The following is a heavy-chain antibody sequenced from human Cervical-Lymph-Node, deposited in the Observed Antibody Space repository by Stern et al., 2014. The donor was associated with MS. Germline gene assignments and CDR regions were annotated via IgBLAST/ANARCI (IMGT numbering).Heavy chain of an antibody. Sequence: QVQLQETGPGLVKPSQTLSLTCTVSGGPISSSGHYWIWIRQVPGKGLEWIGTIHHMLSTYYNPSLNSRFTISIDPSENHFSLKMESVTAADTSVYYCARATLGFLEGFGFQRWGQGTLVIVSS. CDR1: GGPISSSGHY. J-gene: IGHJ1*01. CDR3: ARATLGFLEGFGFQR. V-gene: IGHV4-31*03. D-gene: IGHD3-3*01. CDR2: IHHMLST.